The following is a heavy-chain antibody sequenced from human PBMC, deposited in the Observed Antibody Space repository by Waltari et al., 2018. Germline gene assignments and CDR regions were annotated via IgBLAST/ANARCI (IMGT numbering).Heavy chain of an antibody. CDR3: TRDAGFGFDI. Sequence: DVQLVESGGGLVQPGRSLRLSCTTSGFTFGDYAMSLVRQAPGKGLEWVGFIRSKDYGGTTQYAASVKGRITISRDDSKSIAYLQMNSLKTEDTAVYYCTRDAGFGFDIWGQGTMVTVSS. J-gene: IGHJ3*02. CDR1: GFTFGDYA. D-gene: IGHD3-3*01. V-gene: IGHV3-49*04. CDR2: IRSKDYGGTT.